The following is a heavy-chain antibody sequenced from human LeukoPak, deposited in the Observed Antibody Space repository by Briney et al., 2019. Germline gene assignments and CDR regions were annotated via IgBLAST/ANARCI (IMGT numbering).Heavy chain of an antibody. CDR3: ARGDYDILTGYYLDY. CDR2: INPNSGGT. D-gene: IGHD3-9*01. J-gene: IGHJ4*02. V-gene: IGHV1-2*02. CDR1: GYTFTGYY. Sequence: ASVKVSRKASGYTFTGYYMHWVRQAPGQGLEWMGWINPNSGGTDYAQKFQGRVTMTRDTSISTAYMELSRLRSDDTAVYYCARGDYDILTGYYLDYWGQGTMVTVSS.